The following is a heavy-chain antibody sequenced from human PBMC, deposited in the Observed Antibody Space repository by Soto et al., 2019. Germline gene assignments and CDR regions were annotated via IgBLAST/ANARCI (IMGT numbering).Heavy chain of an antibody. J-gene: IGHJ5*02. D-gene: IGHD6-19*01. CDR1: GYTFTRYN. Sequence: VASVKVSCKASGYTFTRYNINWVRQAPGQGLEWMGWINTYNGNTNYAQKLQGRVTMTTDTSTSTAYMELRSLRSDDTALYYCARESTSGWANWFDHWGQGNLVTVSS. V-gene: IGHV1-18*04. CDR3: ARESTSGWANWFDH. CDR2: INTYNGNT.